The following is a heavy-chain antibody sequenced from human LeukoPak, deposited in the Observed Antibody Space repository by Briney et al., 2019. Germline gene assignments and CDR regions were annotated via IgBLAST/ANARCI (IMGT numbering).Heavy chain of an antibody. J-gene: IGHJ4*02. D-gene: IGHD3-22*01. CDR2: INPNSGGT. CDR1: GYTFTGYY. V-gene: IGHV1-2*02. Sequence: ASVKVSCKASGYTFTGYYMHWVRQAPGQGLEWMGWINPNSGGTNYAQKFQGRVTTARDTSISTAYMELSRLRSDDTAVYYCARDYDSSGYLVNWGQGTLVTVSS. CDR3: ARDYDSSGYLVN.